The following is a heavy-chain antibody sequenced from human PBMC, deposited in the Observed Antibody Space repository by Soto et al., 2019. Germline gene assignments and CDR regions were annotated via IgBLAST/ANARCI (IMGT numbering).Heavy chain of an antibody. Sequence: QVQLQESGSGLVKPSQSLSLTCTVSGVSLNTADTWWSWIRQSPGKGLEFIGYYHSGGSTYYDASFRSRVLIASDTSNRQFSLKLSSVTVADTVVYFCVRSRQMESGNDYGLDVWGQGTTVTVSS. V-gene: IGHV4-30-4*01. D-gene: IGHD1-1*01. J-gene: IGHJ6*02. CDR1: GVSLNTADTW. CDR2: YHSGGST. CDR3: VRSRQMESGNDYGLDV.